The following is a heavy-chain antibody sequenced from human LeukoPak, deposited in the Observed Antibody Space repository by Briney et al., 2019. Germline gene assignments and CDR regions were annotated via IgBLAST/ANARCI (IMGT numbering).Heavy chain of an antibody. CDR2: INTNTGNP. D-gene: IGHD3-10*01. CDR1: GYTFITYA. J-gene: IGHJ5*02. CDR3: ARANLWFGELGWIDH. Sequence: ASVTVSFTASGYTFITYAMNWVRQAPGQGLEGMGWINTNTGNPTYVQGFTGRFVFSLDTSVSTAYLQISSLKADDTAVYYCARANLWFGELGWIDHWGQGTQVTVSS. V-gene: IGHV7-4-1*02.